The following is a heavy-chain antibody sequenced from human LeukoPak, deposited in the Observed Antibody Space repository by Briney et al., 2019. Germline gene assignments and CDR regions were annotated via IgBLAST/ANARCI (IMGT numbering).Heavy chain of an antibody. Sequence: GSLRLSCAASGFPFSSYAMSWVRQAPGKGLEWVSAISGSGGSTYYADSVKGRFTISRDNSKTALYLQMNSLRAEDTAVYYCAKGGPVVPAAMNYYYYGMDVWGQGTTVTVSS. V-gene: IGHV3-23*01. J-gene: IGHJ6*02. D-gene: IGHD2-2*01. CDR2: ISGSGGST. CDR3: AKGGPVVPAAMNYYYYGMDV. CDR1: GFPFSSYA.